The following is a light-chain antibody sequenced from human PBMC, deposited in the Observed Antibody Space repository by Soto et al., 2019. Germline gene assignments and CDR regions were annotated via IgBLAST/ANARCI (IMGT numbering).Light chain of an antibody. V-gene: IGLV2-14*03. CDR2: DVS. J-gene: IGLJ7*01. Sequence: QSALTQPASVSGSPGQSIAISCTGTSSDVGGYNYVSWYQQYPGKAPKLMIYDVSNRPSGVSDRSSGSKSGNTASLTISGLQAEDEADYYCSSYTNSVPPFIFGGGTQLTVL. CDR3: SSYTNSVPPFI. CDR1: SSDVGGYNY.